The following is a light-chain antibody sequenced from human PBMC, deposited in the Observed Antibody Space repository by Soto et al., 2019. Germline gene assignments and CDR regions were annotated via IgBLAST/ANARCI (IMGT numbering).Light chain of an antibody. Sequence: AIRMTQSPSSFSASTGDRVTITCRASQGISSYLAWYQQKPGKAPKLLLYAASTLQSGVPSRFSGSGSGTDFTLTSSCLQSEDFATYYCQQYYSYPPSFGQGTKVEIK. V-gene: IGKV1-8*01. CDR3: QQYYSYPPS. CDR2: AAS. J-gene: IGKJ1*01. CDR1: QGISSY.